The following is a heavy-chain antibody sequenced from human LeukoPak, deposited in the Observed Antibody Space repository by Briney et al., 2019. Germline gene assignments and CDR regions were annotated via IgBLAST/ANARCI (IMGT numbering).Heavy chain of an antibody. Sequence: SETLSLTCTVSGGSISSSSYYWGWIRQPPGKGLEWIGSIYYSGSTYYNPSLKSRVTISVDTSKNQFSLKLSSVTAADTAVYYCAAESVSYISAFDYWGQGTLVTVSS. CDR3: AAESVSYISAFDY. D-gene: IGHD1-26*01. CDR2: IYYSGST. J-gene: IGHJ4*02. CDR1: GGSISSSSYY. V-gene: IGHV4-39*01.